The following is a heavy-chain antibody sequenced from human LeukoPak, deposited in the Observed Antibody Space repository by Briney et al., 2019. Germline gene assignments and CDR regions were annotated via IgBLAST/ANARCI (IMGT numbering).Heavy chain of an antibody. J-gene: IGHJ3*02. D-gene: IGHD3-10*01. V-gene: IGHV3-23*01. CDR2: ISDSGDNT. Sequence: GGSLRLSCAASGLTFGSYAMTWVRQAPGKVLEWVSSISDSGDNTYYADSVKGRSTISRDNSKNTLYLQMNSLRVDDTAVYYCAKSFYPGGSSFTFNIWGQGTLVTVSS. CDR3: AKSFYPGGSSFTFNI. CDR1: GLTFGSYA.